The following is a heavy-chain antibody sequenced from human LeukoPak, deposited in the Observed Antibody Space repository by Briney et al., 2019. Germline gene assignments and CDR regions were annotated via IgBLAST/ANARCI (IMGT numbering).Heavy chain of an antibody. CDR3: AKDRALGDAFDI. CDR2: ISGSGGST. V-gene: IGHV3-23*01. Sequence: GGSLRLSCVASGFIVSNNYMSWVRQAPGKGLEWVSAISGSGGSTYYADSVKGRFTISRDNSKNTLYLQMNSLRAEDTAVYYCAKDRALGDAFDIWGQGTMVTVSS. J-gene: IGHJ3*02. D-gene: IGHD7-27*01. CDR1: GFIVSNNY.